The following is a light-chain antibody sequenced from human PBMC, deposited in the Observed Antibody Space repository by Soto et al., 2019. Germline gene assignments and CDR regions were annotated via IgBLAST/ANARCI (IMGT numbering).Light chain of an antibody. J-gene: IGKJ2*01. CDR3: QQSHGIPYT. CDR2: AAS. Sequence: DIQMTQSPSSLSASVGDRVTITCRASQTITGYLNWYQQRPGKAPKLLSYAASSLQSGVPSRFSGSGSGTEFTLTINSLQPEDFATYYCQQSHGIPYTFGQGTKLEIK. CDR1: QTITGY. V-gene: IGKV1-39*01.